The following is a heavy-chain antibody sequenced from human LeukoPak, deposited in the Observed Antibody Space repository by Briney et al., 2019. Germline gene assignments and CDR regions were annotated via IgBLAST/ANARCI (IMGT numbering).Heavy chain of an antibody. CDR3: AKLESSAGDGDY. CDR1: GDSVSSNSAA. Sequence: SQTLSLTCALSGDSVSSNSAAWNWIRQSPSRGLEWLGRTFYRSKWYTDYAVSVKSRITINPDTSKNQFSLQLNSVTPEDTAVYYCAKLESSAGDGDYWGQGILVTVS. CDR2: TFYRSKWYT. J-gene: IGHJ4*02. V-gene: IGHV6-1*01. D-gene: IGHD5-24*01.